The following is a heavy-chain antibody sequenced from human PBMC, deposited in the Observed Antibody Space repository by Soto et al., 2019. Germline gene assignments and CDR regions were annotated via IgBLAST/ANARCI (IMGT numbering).Heavy chain of an antibody. V-gene: IGHV1-2*02. Sequence: QVKLVQSGAEVKKPEASVKISCNASGYSFTDHYIHWIRQAPGQGLEWMGWIIPNDGGTKYAQKFQDRINMTRDTSISTAYMDRNRLRPDETAGYYCPRGGFERGGNYPAGGMGPLGQGTLGTVSS. CDR1: GYSFTDHY. CDR3: PRGGFERGGNYPAGGMGP. CDR2: IIPNDGGT. J-gene: IGHJ5*02. D-gene: IGHD2-15*01.